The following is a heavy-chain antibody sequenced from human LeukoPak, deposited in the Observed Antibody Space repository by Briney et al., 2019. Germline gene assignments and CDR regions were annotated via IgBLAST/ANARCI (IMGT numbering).Heavy chain of an antibody. D-gene: IGHD2-8*01. Sequence: ASVKVSCKASGYTFTCYYMHWVRQAPGQGLEWMGWINPNSGGTNYAQKFQGRVTMTRYPSISTAYMELSRLRSDDTAVYYCARDFGRGHWDIVLINWFDPWGQGTLVTVSS. CDR1: GYTFTCYY. CDR3: ARDFGRGHWDIVLINWFDP. CDR2: INPNSGGT. J-gene: IGHJ5*02. V-gene: IGHV1-2*02.